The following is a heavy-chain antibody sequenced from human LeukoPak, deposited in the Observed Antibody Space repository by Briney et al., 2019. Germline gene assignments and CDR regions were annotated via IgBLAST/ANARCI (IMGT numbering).Heavy chain of an antibody. CDR1: GYTFTGYY. D-gene: IGHD1-26*01. J-gene: IGHJ4*02. CDR2: INPNSGGT. V-gene: IGHV1-2*02. Sequence: ASEKVSCKASGYTFTGYYMHWVRQAPGQGLEWMGWINPNSGGTNYAQKFQGRVTMTRDTSISTAYMELSRLRSDDTAVYYCASGSYLGNPPTPDYWGQGTLVTVSS. CDR3: ASGSYLGNPPTPDY.